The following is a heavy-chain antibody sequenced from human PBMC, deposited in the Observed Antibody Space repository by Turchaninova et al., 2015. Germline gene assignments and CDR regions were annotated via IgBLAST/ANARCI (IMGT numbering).Heavy chain of an antibody. V-gene: IGHV3-23*01. D-gene: IGHD2-21*02. CDR3: ARIVEVTTSHDHFDY. J-gene: IGHJ4*02. Sequence: SGSGASTYYGDPVKGRFTISRDKSKNTLYLQMNSLGAEDTAVYFCARIVEVTTSHDHFDYWGQGTLVTVSS. CDR2: SGSGAST.